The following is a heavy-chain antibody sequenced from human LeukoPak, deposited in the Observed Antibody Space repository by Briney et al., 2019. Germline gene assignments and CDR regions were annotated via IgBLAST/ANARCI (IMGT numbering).Heavy chain of an antibody. CDR1: GYTFTSYG. J-gene: IGHJ4*02. V-gene: IGHV1-2*02. D-gene: IGHD1-26*01. CDR2: INPNSGGT. CDR3: ARDRSGSYGN. Sequence: ASVKVSCKASGYTFTSYGISWVRQAPGQGLEWMGWINPNSGGTNYAQKFQGRVTMTRDTSISTAYMELSRLRSDDTAVYYCARDRSGSYGNWGQGTLVTVSS.